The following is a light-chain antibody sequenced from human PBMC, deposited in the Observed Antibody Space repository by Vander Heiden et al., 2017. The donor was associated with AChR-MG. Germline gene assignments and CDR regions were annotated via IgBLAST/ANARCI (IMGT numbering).Light chain of an antibody. CDR3: RSFTDTAARGR. CDR1: SRDIGSYNF. J-gene: IGLJ2*01. Sequence: QSALTQPASVSGSPGQSVTISCTGTSRDIGSYNFVSWYQQHPGKATKLLMDDVSNRPSGVSDRFSGYKSGKKASLKISRLQSEDEAEDYCRSFTDTAARGRFGGGTKLTVL. V-gene: IGLV2-14*01. CDR2: DVS.